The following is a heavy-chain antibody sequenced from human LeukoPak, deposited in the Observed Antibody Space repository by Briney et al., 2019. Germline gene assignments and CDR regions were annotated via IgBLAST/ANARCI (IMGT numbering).Heavy chain of an antibody. D-gene: IGHD3-10*01. CDR3: AKDPIRGVISNFDY. J-gene: IGHJ4*02. Sequence: GGSLRLSCAASGFTFSSYSMNWVRQAPGKGLEWVSSTSSSSSYIYYADSVKGRFTISRDNAKNTLYLQMNSLRAEDTAVYYCAKDPIRGVISNFDYWGQGTLVTVSS. V-gene: IGHV3-21*01. CDR2: TSSSSSYI. CDR1: GFTFSSYS.